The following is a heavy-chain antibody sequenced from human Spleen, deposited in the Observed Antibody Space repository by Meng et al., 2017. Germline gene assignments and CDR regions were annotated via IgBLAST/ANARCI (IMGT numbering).Heavy chain of an antibody. Sequence: GESLKISCKASGYSFTNYWIAWVRQIHGKGLEWMGTVYPGDSDTRYGPSFRGQVTISADKSISTAYLQWNSLKASDTAVYFCARQPRFDHGDDYYFHHDLDVWGQGTTVTVSS. V-gene: IGHV5-51*01. CDR1: GYSFTNYW. J-gene: IGHJ6*02. D-gene: IGHD4-17*01. CDR2: VYPGDSDT. CDR3: ARQPRFDHGDDYYFHHDLDV.